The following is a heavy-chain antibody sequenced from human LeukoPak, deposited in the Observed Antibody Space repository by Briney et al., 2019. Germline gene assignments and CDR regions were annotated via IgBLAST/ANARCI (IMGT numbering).Heavy chain of an antibody. CDR3: AKHHVLATTNFDS. CDR2: IYYSGST. V-gene: IGHV4-59*08. CDR1: GGSISSYY. J-gene: IGHJ4*02. Sequence: PSETLSLTCTVSGGSISSYYWSWIRQPPGKGLEWIGYIYYSGSTYYNPSLKSRLTISGDPSKDQFSLKLNSVTAADTAVYYCAKHHVLATTNFDSWGQGTLVTVSS. D-gene: IGHD5-12*01.